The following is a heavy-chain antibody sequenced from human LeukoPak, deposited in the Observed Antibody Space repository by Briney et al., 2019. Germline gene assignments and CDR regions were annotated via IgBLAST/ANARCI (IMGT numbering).Heavy chain of an antibody. CDR1: VGSISSYY. CDR3: AREVLFYYFDY. J-gene: IGHJ4*02. CDR2: IYHSGST. V-gene: IGHV4-59*12. Sequence: PSETLSLTCTVSVGSISSYYWTWIRQPPGKGLEWIGYIYHSGSTYYNPSLKSRVTLSVDRSKNQFSLKLSSVTAADTAVYYCAREVLFYYFDYWGQGTLVTVSS.